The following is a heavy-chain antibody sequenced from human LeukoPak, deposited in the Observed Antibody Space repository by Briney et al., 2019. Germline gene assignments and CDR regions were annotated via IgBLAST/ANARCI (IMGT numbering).Heavy chain of an antibody. Sequence: ASVKVSCKASGYTFTSYYMHWVRQAPGQGLEWMGIINPSGGSTSYAQKFQGRVTMTRDTSTSTAYMELSSLRSEDTAVYYCARVGIAAKNYYYYYYMDVWGKGTTVTVSS. CDR1: GYTFTSYY. CDR3: ARVGIAAKNYYYYYYMDV. D-gene: IGHD6-13*01. J-gene: IGHJ6*03. CDR2: INPSGGST. V-gene: IGHV1-46*01.